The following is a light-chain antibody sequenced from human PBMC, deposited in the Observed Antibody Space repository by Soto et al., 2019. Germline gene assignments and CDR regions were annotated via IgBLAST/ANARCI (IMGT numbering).Light chain of an antibody. Sequence: QSALTQPASVSGSPGQSITISCTGTSSDIGAYNYVSWYQLHPGKAPKLMIYEVSYRTSGLSNRFSGSKSGNTASLTISGIQAEDEADYFCSSYSGSSPLYVFGTGTKVTVL. V-gene: IGLV2-14*01. J-gene: IGLJ1*01. CDR1: SSDIGAYNY. CDR3: SSYSGSSPLYV. CDR2: EVS.